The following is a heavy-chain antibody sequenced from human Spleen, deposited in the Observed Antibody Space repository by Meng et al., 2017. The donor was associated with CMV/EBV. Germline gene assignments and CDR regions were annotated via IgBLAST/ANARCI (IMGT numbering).Heavy chain of an antibody. J-gene: IGHJ4*02. CDR3: AKAGPTILSPIDY. V-gene: IGHV3-21*01. CDR2: ITSASNSM. CDR1: GFTFSIYS. D-gene: IGHD3-3*01. Sequence: SCAVSGFTFSIYSMKWVRQAPGKGLEWVSSITSASNSMDYADSVKGRFTISRDNAKNSLYLQMNSLRVEDTAVYYCAKAGPTILSPIDYWGQGTLVTVSS.